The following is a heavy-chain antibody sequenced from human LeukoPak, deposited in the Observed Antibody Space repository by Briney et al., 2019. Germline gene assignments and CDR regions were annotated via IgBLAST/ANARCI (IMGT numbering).Heavy chain of an antibody. CDR2: IYYGGST. J-gene: IGHJ5*02. CDR1: GGSISSGGYY. CDR3: ARTSGLRFLEWLPDYNWFDP. Sequence: NPSQTLSLTCTVSGGSISSGGYYWSWIRQHPGKGLEWIGYIYYGGSTYYNPSLKSRVTISVDTSKNQFSLKLSSVTAADTAVYYCARTSGLRFLEWLPDYNWFDPWGQGTLVTVSS. D-gene: IGHD3-3*01. V-gene: IGHV4-31*03.